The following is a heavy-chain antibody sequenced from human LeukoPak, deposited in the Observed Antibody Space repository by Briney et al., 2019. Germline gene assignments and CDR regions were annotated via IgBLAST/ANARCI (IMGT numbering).Heavy chain of an antibody. D-gene: IGHD1-26*01. CDR1: GGTFSSYA. CDR2: IIPILGIA. V-gene: IGHV1-69*04. J-gene: IGHJ6*02. CDR3: ARDGWEATRDPDYYYYGMDV. Sequence: ASVNVSCKASGGTFSSYAISWVRQAPGQGLEWMGRIIPILGIANYAQKFQGRVTITADKSTSTAYMELSSLRSEDTAVYYCARDGWEATRDPDYYYYGMDVWGQGTTVTVSS.